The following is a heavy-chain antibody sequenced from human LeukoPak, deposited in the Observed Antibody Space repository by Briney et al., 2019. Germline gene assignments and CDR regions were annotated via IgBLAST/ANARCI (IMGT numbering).Heavy chain of an antibody. Sequence: SETLSLTCTVSGGSVSSGSYYWSWIRQPPGKGLEWIGYIYYTGNTDYNPSLKSRVTLSVVPSKNQFSLWLSSVTAADTAVYYCARDLLSNYYDGVGCYGRSGYFDFWGQGTLVTVS. J-gene: IGHJ4*02. CDR1: GGSVSSGSYY. D-gene: IGHD3-22*01. CDR3: ARDLLSNYYDGVGCYGRSGYFDF. V-gene: IGHV4-61*01. CDR2: IYYTGNT.